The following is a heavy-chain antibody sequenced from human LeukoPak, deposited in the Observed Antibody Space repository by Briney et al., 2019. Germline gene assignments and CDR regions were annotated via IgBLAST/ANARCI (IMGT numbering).Heavy chain of an antibody. Sequence: SETLSLTCSVSGGSISTFYWNWVRQPAGKGLEWIGRIFTSGGSNHNPSLESRITMSVDTSKNEISLKLTSVTAADTAVYYCARGLYYFDRSGNSGNWHLDLWGRGNLVTVS. J-gene: IGHJ2*01. V-gene: IGHV4-4*07. CDR2: IFTSGGS. CDR1: GGSISTFY. CDR3: ARGLYYFDRSGNSGNWHLDL. D-gene: IGHD3-22*01.